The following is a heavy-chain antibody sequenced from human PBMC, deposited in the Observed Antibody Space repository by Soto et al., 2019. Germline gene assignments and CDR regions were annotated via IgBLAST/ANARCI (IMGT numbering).Heavy chain of an antibody. V-gene: IGHV4-59*01. Sequence: QVQLQESGPGLVKPSETLSLTCTVSGGSISSYYWSWIRQPPGKGLEWIGYIYYSGSTNYNPSLKSRVTISVDTSKNQFSLELSSVTAADTAVYYCARGDCSGGSCYSFDYWGQGTLVTVSS. J-gene: IGHJ4*02. CDR3: ARGDCSGGSCYSFDY. D-gene: IGHD2-15*01. CDR2: IYYSGST. CDR1: GGSISSYY.